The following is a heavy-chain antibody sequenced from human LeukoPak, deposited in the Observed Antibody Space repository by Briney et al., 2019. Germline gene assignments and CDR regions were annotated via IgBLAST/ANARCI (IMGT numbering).Heavy chain of an antibody. D-gene: IGHD6-13*01. J-gene: IGHJ6*02. Sequence: GGSLRLSCAASGFTFSSYGMNWVRQAPGKGLEWVSYISSSSTIYYADSVKGRFTISRDNAKNSLYLQMNSLRAEDTAVYYCARLSIVAAAERHYYGMDVWGQGTTVTVSS. CDR1: GFTFSSYG. CDR3: ARLSIVAAAERHYYGMDV. V-gene: IGHV3-48*01. CDR2: ISSSSTI.